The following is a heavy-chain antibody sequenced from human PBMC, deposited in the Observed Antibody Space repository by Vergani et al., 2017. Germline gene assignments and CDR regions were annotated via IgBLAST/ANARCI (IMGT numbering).Heavy chain of an antibody. D-gene: IGHD3-22*01. V-gene: IGHV3-23*01. Sequence: EVQLLESGGDLVQPGGSLRLSCAASGFTFNHYAMNWVRQAPGKGLEWVSGISGSGDYTYYSDSVKGRFSVSRDNSKNTLYLQINSLRAEDTAVYFCAKIRVVARWAFDIWGRGTMVTVSS. CDR1: GFTFNHYA. J-gene: IGHJ3*02. CDR3: AKIRVVARWAFDI. CDR2: ISGSGDYT.